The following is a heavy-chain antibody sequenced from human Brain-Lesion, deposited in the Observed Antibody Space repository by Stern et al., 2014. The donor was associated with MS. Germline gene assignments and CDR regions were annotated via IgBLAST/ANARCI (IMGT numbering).Heavy chain of an antibody. V-gene: IGHV3-74*02. CDR2: VNNDGRRT. CDR1: GFTFSNYW. CDR3: ARGERWFDS. J-gene: IGHJ5*01. D-gene: IGHD3-10*01. Sequence: VQLVEPGGGLVQPGGSPRLSCAASGFTFSNYWMHWVRQAPGKGLVWVLRVNNDGRRTSYADSVKGRFTMSRDNAKNTLYLQMNSLRVEDTAIYYCARGERWFDSWGQGTLVTVSS.